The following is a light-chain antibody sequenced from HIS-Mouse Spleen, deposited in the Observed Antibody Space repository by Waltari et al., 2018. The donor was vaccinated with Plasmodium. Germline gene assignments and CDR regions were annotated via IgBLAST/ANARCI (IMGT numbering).Light chain of an antibody. J-gene: IGKJ2*01. Sequence: DIQMTQSPSPLSASVGDRVTITCRASQRSSSWLAWYQQNPGKAPKLLIYKASSLESGVPSRFSGSGSGTEFTLTISSLQPDDFATYYCQQYNSYSYTFGQGTKLEIK. CDR1: QRSSSW. CDR3: QQYNSYSYT. V-gene: IGKV1-5*03. CDR2: KAS.